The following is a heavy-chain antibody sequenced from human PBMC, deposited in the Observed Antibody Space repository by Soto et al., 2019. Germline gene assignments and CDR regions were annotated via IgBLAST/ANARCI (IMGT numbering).Heavy chain of an antibody. CDR2: ISYDGSNK. Sequence: QVQLVESGGGVVQPERSLRVSCAASGFIINNYAMHWVRQTPGKGLEWVAVISYDGSNKYYADSVKGRFTISRDNSKNTLYMEMNNLRPDDTAVYYCARRQDFGGPHYYYGMDVWGQGTTVTVSS. V-gene: IGHV3-30*04. J-gene: IGHJ6*02. CDR3: ARRQDFGGPHYYYGMDV. CDR1: GFIINNYA. D-gene: IGHD3-3*01.